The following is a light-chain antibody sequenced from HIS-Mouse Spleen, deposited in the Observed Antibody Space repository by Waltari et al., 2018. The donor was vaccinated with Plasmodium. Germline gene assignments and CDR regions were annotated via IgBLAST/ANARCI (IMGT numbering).Light chain of an antibody. CDR1: QSVSSY. CDR3: QQRSNWPPT. J-gene: IGKJ5*01. V-gene: IGKV3-11*01. Sequence: EIVLTQSPATLSLSPGERATLSCRASQSVSSYLAWYKQKPGQAPRLLIYDASNRATSIAARFSGSAYGTDFTLTISSLEPEDFALYYCQQRSNWPPTFGQGTRLEIK. CDR2: DAS.